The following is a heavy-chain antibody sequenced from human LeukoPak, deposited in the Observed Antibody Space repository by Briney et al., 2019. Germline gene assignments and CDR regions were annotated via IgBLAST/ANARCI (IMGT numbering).Heavy chain of an antibody. CDR3: ARDRGPKREPRHFDY. CDR1: GYTFTGYY. CDR2: ISAYNGNT. J-gene: IGHJ4*02. V-gene: IGHV1-18*04. Sequence: GASVKVSCKASGYTFTGYYMHWVRQAPGQGLEWMGWISAYNGNTNYAQKLQGRVTMTTDTSTSTAYMELRSLRSDDTAVYYCARDRGPKREPRHFDYWGQGILVTVSS. D-gene: IGHD1-26*01.